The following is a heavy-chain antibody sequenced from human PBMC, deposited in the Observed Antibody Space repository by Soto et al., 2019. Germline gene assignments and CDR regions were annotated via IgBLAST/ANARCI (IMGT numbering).Heavy chain of an antibody. CDR3: ARGSMVATVPYYYYGMDV. CDR1: GFTFSSYG. J-gene: IGHJ6*02. CDR2: IWYDGSNK. D-gene: IGHD5-12*01. Sequence: VQLVESGGGVVQPGRSLRLSCAASGFTFSSYGMHWVRQAPGKGLEWVAVIWYDGSNKYYADSVKGRFTISRDNSKNTLYLQMNSLRAEDTAVYYCARGSMVATVPYYYYGMDVWGQGTTVTVSS. V-gene: IGHV3-33*01.